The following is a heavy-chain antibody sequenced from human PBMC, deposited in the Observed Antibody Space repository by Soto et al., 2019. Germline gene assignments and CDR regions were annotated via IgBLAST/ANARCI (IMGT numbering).Heavy chain of an antibody. CDR3: ANTPTLKYYYYGMDV. CDR1: GFTFSSYA. J-gene: IGHJ6*02. CDR2: ISGGGTST. V-gene: IGHV3-23*01. Sequence: GGSLRLSCAASGFTFSSYAMSWVRQAPGKGLEWVSAISGGGTSTYYADSVKGRFTISRDNSKNALYLQMITLRADDTAVYYCANTPTLKYYYYGMDVWGQGTTVTVSS.